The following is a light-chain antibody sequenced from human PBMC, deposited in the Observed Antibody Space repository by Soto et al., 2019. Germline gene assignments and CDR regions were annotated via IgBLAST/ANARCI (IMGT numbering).Light chain of an antibody. CDR1: QSVNSN. V-gene: IGKV3-15*01. CDR2: GAS. Sequence: EIVMTQSPATLSVSPGDRATLSCRASQSVNSNLAWYQQRPGQAPRLLIYGASTRATGIPARFSGSGSWTEFTLTITGLQSYDFAVYYCQQSHNWPLTFGGGTKVEIK. J-gene: IGKJ4*02. CDR3: QQSHNWPLT.